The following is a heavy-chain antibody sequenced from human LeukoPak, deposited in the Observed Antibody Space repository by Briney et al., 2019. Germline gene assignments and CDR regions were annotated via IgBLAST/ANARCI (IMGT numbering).Heavy chain of an antibody. D-gene: IGHD2-15*01. CDR3: ASRHCSGGGCYFAGADPFDY. J-gene: IGHJ4*02. V-gene: IGHV3-53*01. CDR1: GFTVSSTY. CDR2: IYSGGNI. Sequence: GGSLGLSCEASGFTVSSTYMSWVRQAPGKGLEWVSVIYSGGNIYYIDSVKGRFTISRDTSKNTLYLQMNSLRAEDTAVYYCASRHCSGGGCYFAGADPFDYWGQGTLVTVSS.